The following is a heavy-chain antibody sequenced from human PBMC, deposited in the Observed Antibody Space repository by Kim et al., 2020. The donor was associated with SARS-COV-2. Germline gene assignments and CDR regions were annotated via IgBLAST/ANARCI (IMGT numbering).Heavy chain of an antibody. CDR2: VLPGTSDL. CDR3: AAKEYDYDSRNLYPFI. V-gene: IGHV5-51*01. CDR1: GYSFTTYW. Sequence: GESLKISCKASGYSFTTYWIGWARQTTGKGLEWMGVVLPGTSDLRFNPAFQGHVIVSADKSLTTAYLQWSSLEASDTAVYYCAAKEYDYDSRNLYPFIWGQGTLVTVSS. J-gene: IGHJ4*02. D-gene: IGHD3-22*01.